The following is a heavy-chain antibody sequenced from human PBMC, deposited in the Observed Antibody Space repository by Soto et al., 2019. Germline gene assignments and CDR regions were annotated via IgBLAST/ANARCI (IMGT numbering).Heavy chain of an antibody. J-gene: IGHJ3*02. CDR2: ISWNSGSI. CDR3: AKDGYSSCWYRSGAFDI. D-gene: IGHD6-19*01. Sequence: EVQLVESGGGLVQPGRSLRLSCAASGFTFDDYAMHWVRQSPGKGLEWVSGISWNSGSIGYADSVKSRFTISRDNAKTSLYLQMNSVRVEDPVVYYCAKDGYSSCWYRSGAFDIWGQGTMVTVSS. CDR1: GFTFDDYA. V-gene: IGHV3-9*01.